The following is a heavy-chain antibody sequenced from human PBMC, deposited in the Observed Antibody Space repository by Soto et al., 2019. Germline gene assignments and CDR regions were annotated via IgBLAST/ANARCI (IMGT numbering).Heavy chain of an antibody. CDR1: GDSISSSSYY. CDR2: IYSSGIT. Sequence: QLQLQESGPGLVKPSETLSLTCTVSGDSISSSSYYWGWIRQPPGKGLEWIGTIYSSGITYYKASLKSRVTISIDTSKPQFSLKLSSVTAADTAVYYCTRHYCTGGPCYFDYWGQGTLVTVSS. D-gene: IGHD2-8*02. V-gene: IGHV4-39*01. J-gene: IGHJ4*02. CDR3: TRHYCTGGPCYFDY.